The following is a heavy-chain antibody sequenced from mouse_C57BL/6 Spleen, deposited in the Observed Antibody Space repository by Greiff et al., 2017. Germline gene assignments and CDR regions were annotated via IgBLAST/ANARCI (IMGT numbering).Heavy chain of an antibody. Sequence: QVHVKQSGAELARPGASVKMSCKASGYTFTSYTMHWVKQRPGQGLEWIGYINPSSGYTKYNQKFKDKATLTADKSSSTAYMQLSSLTSEDSAVYYCARSLGDGYYDYWGQGTTLTVSS. CDR1: GYTFTSYT. V-gene: IGHV1-4*01. J-gene: IGHJ2*01. D-gene: IGHD2-3*01. CDR3: ARSLGDGYYDY. CDR2: INPSSGYT.